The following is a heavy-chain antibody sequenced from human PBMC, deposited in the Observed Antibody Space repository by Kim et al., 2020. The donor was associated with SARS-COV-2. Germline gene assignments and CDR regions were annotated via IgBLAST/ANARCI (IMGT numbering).Heavy chain of an antibody. CDR1: GFNFNGYY. CDR2: ISDNSVYT. D-gene: IGHD2-15*01. J-gene: IGHJ4*02. V-gene: IGHV3-11*06. CDR3: AGLFCSGGSCYPDY. Sequence: GGSLRLSCAASGFNFNGYYMSWIRQAPGKGLEWISYISDNSVYTNYEGSVQGRFTISRDNARRSLYLQMISLRAEDTAVYYCAGLFCSGGSCYPDYWGQGTLVTVSS.